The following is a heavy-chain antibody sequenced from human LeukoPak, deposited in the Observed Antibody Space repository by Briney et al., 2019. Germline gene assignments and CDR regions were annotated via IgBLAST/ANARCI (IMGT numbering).Heavy chain of an antibody. D-gene: IGHD3-22*01. V-gene: IGHV3-30*18. CDR3: AKAFYYDSSGYLPLDY. CDR2: ISYDGSYK. Sequence: PGGSLRLSCAASGSTFSSYGMHWVRQAPGKGLEWVAVISYDGSYKYYADSVKGRFTISRDNSKNTLYLQMNSLRAEDTAVYYCAKAFYYDSSGYLPLDYWGQGTLVTVSS. J-gene: IGHJ4*02. CDR1: GSTFSSYG.